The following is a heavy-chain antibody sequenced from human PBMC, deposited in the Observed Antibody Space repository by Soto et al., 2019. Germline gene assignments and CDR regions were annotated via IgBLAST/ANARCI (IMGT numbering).Heavy chain of an antibody. D-gene: IGHD2-15*01. Sequence: SETLSLTCTVSGGSISSYYWSWIRQPPGKGLEWIGYIYYSGSTNYNPSLKSRVTISVDTSKNQFSLKLSSVTAADTAVYYCASSIIGYGSGGSCYSEVDVWGQGTTVTVS. CDR2: IYYSGST. J-gene: IGHJ6*02. CDR3: ASSIIGYGSGGSCYSEVDV. CDR1: GGSISSYY. V-gene: IGHV4-59*08.